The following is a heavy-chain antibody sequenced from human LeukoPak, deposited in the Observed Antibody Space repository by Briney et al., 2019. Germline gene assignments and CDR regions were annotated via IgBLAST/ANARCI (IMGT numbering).Heavy chain of an antibody. D-gene: IGHD4/OR15-4a*01. J-gene: IGHJ4*02. CDR3: ASGASETMVGL. CDR2: ISSSSSNI. Sequence: AGSLRLSCAASGFTFSSYSMSWVRQAPGRGLEWVSSISSSSSNIYYADSVKGRFTISRDNAKNSLYLQRNSLRAEDTAVYPCASGASETMVGLWGQGTLVTVSS. V-gene: IGHV3-21*01. CDR1: GFTFSSYS.